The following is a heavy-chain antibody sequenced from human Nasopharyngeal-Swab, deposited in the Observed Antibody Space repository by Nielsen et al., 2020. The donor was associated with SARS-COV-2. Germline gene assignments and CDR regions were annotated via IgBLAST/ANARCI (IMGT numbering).Heavy chain of an antibody. Sequence: GESLKISCAASGFTFSSYAMSWVRQAPGKGLEWVSAISGSGGSTYYADSVKGRFTISRDNSKNTLYLQMNSLRAEDTAVYYCARALTLRNYYYGMDVWGQGTMVTVSS. D-gene: IGHD2/OR15-2a*01. CDR1: GFTFSSYA. CDR3: ARALTLRNYYYGMDV. J-gene: IGHJ6*02. CDR2: ISGSGGST. V-gene: IGHV3-23*01.